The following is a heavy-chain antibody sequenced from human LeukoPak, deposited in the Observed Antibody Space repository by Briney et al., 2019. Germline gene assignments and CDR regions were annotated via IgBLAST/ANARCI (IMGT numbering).Heavy chain of an antibody. V-gene: IGHV4-39*01. J-gene: IGHJ4*02. CDR3: ARHQLRGVVPAAMAY. D-gene: IGHD2-2*01. CDR1: GGSISSSSYY. Sequence: SETLSLTCTVSGGSISSSSYYWGWIRQPPGKGLEWIGSIYYSGSTYYNPSLKSRVTISVDTSKNQFSLKLSSVTAADTAVYYCARHQLRGVVPAAMAYWGQGTLVTVSS. CDR2: IYYSGST.